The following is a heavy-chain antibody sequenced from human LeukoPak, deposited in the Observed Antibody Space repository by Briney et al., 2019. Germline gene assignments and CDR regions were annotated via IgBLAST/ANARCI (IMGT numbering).Heavy chain of an antibody. Sequence: HWASVKVSCKVSGYTFTELSMHWVRQAPGKGLEWMGGFDPEDGETIYAQKFQGRVTMTEDTSTDTAYMELSSLRSEDTAVYYCAGFWSGYYFNWGQGTLVTVSS. D-gene: IGHD3-3*01. V-gene: IGHV1-24*01. J-gene: IGHJ1*01. CDR2: FDPEDGET. CDR3: AGFWSGYYFN. CDR1: GYTFTELS.